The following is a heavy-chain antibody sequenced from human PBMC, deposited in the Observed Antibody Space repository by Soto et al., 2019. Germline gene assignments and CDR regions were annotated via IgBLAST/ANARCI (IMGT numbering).Heavy chain of an antibody. J-gene: IGHJ4*02. CDR1: GGTFSSYT. CDR3: ARGESSSWYG. Sequence: QVQLVQSGAEVKKPGSSVKVSCKASGGTFSSYTISWVRQAPGQGLEWMGRIIPILGIANYAQKFQGRVXIXXDKSTSTAYMELSSLRSEDTAVYYCARGESSSWYGWGQGTLVTVSS. D-gene: IGHD6-13*01. CDR2: IIPILGIA. V-gene: IGHV1-69*02.